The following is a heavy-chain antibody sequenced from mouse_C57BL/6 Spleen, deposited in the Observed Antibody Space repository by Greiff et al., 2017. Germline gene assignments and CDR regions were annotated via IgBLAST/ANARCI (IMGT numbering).Heavy chain of an antibody. Sequence: QVQLKQSGAELVKPGASVKISCKASGYAFSSYWMNWVKQRPGKGLEWIGQIYPGDGDTNYNGKFKGKATLTADKSSSTAYMQLSSLTSEDSAVYFCARNYGSSYYYAMGYWGQGTSVTVSS. CDR2: IYPGDGDT. D-gene: IGHD1-1*01. CDR1: GYAFSSYW. V-gene: IGHV1-80*01. CDR3: ARNYGSSYYYAMGY. J-gene: IGHJ4*01.